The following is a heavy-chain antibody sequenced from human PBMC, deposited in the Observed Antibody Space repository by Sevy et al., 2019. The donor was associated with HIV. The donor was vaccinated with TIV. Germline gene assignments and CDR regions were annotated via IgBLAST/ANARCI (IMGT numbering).Heavy chain of an antibody. CDR2: INWSGDST. CDR1: GFKFDDYG. V-gene: IGHV3-20*04. J-gene: IGHJ4*02. Sequence: GGSLRLSCEASGFKFDDYGLSCVRQAPGKGLEWVSVINWSGDSTGYADSVKGRFTISSDDAKNSLYLQMNSLTVEDTALYYCVRELFYDGSGLWGQGTLVTVSS. CDR3: VRELFYDGSGL. D-gene: IGHD3-22*01.